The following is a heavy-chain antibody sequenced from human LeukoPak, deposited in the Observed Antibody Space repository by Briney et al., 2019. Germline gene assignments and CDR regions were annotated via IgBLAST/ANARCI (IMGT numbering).Heavy chain of an antibody. D-gene: IGHD1-26*01. CDR1: GYTFTSYS. CDR3: ARFLGGSYGMDV. Sequence: ASVKVSCTASGYTFTSYSMQWVRQAPGQRLEWMGWINAGNGNTKFSQKFQGRVTITRDTSASTAYMELSSLRSEDTAVYYCARFLGGSYGMDVWGQGTTVTVSS. CDR2: INAGNGNT. J-gene: IGHJ6*02. V-gene: IGHV1-3*01.